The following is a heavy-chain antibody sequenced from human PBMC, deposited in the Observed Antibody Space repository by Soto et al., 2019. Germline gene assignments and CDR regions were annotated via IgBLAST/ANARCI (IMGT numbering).Heavy chain of an antibody. Sequence: EVQLLESGGGLVQPGGSLRLSCAASGITFSSYAMSWVRQAPGKGLQWVSDISGGGGTTYYADSVKGRFTISRDNSKNTLYLQMNSLSAEDTAVYYCAKAVAGYWYFDLWGRGTLVTVSS. D-gene: IGHD6-19*01. CDR2: ISGGGGTT. V-gene: IGHV3-23*01. CDR3: AKAVAGYWYFDL. CDR1: GITFSSYA. J-gene: IGHJ2*01.